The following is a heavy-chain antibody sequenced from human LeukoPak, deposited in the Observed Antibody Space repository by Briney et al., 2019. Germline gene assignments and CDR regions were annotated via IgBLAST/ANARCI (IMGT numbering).Heavy chain of an antibody. Sequence: GGSLRLSCAASGFTFSSYAMHWVRQAPGKGLEWVAVISYDGSNKYYADSVKGRFTISRDNSKNTLYLQMNSLRAEDTAVYYCARDRVTSSGYYLYNFDYWGQGTLVTVSS. D-gene: IGHD3-22*01. CDR1: GFTFSSYA. CDR3: ARDRVTSSGYYLYNFDY. J-gene: IGHJ4*02. V-gene: IGHV3-30-3*01. CDR2: ISYDGSNK.